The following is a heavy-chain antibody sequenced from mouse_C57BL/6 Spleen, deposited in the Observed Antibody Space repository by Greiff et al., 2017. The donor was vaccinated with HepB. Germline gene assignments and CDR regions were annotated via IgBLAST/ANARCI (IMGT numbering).Heavy chain of an antibody. CDR1: GFTFSSYG. CDR3: ASYGSSYDWFAY. Sequence: EVHLVESGGDLVKPGGSLKLSCAASGFTFSSYGMSWVRQTPDKRLEWVATISSGGSYTYYPDSVKGRFTISRDNAKNTLYLQMSSLKSEDTAMYYCASYGSSYDWFAYWGQGTLVTVSA. CDR2: ISSGGSYT. V-gene: IGHV5-6*01. J-gene: IGHJ3*01. D-gene: IGHD1-1*01.